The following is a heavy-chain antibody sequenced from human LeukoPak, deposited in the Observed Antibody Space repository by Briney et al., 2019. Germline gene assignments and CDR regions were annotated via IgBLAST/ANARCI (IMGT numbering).Heavy chain of an antibody. D-gene: IGHD5-24*01. CDR2: IYYSGST. J-gene: IGHJ4*02. CDR3: ARLTRDGYNAYFDY. Sequence: SETLSLTCTVSGGSISSYYWSWIRQPPGKGLEWIGYIYYSGSTNYNPSLKSRVTISVDTSKNQFSLKLSSVTAADTAVYYCARLTRDGYNAYFDYWGQGTLVTVSS. V-gene: IGHV4-59*08. CDR1: GGSISSYY.